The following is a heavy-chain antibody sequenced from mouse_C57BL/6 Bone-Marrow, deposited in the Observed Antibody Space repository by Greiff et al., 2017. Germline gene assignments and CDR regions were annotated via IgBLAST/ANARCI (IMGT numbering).Heavy chain of an antibody. D-gene: IGHD2-1*01. V-gene: IGHV1-9*01. CDR2: ILPGSGST. Sequence: VQLVESGAELMKPGASVKLSCKATGYTFTGYWIEWVKQRPGHGLEWIGEILPGSGSTNNNEKFKGKATFTADTSSNTAYMQLSSLTTEDSAIYYCARGYGNYGRSAMDYWGQGTSVTVSS. CDR1: GYTFTGYW. CDR3: ARGYGNYGRSAMDY. J-gene: IGHJ4*01.